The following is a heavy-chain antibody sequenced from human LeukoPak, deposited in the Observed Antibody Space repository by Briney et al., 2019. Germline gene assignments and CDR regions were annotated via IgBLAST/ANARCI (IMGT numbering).Heavy chain of an antibody. CDR2: ITPTTANA. CDR1: AFTFITSV. CDR3: AKAYGSGAFDY. J-gene: IGHJ4*02. Sequence: GGSLRLSCTASAFTFITSVTPWVRQAPGKGLRWVSPITPTTANAFFAVSVMRRFTFSRDISKNSLYLQMNSLRAEDTAVYYCAKAYGSGAFDYWGQGTLVTVSS. D-gene: IGHD3-10*01. V-gene: IGHV3-23*01.